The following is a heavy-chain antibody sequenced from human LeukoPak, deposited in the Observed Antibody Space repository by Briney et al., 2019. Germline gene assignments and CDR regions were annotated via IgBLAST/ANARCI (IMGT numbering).Heavy chain of an antibody. D-gene: IGHD5-18*01. CDR1: GFTFSSHG. Sequence: PGRSLRLSCAASGFTFSSHGMHWVRQAPGKGLEGVAVISYDGSDKYYADSVKGRFTISRDNSKNTLYLQMNSLRAEDTAVYYCAKRRTVDTAMVTHYYGMDVWGQGTTVTVSS. CDR3: AKRRTVDTAMVTHYYGMDV. J-gene: IGHJ6*02. CDR2: ISYDGSDK. V-gene: IGHV3-30*18.